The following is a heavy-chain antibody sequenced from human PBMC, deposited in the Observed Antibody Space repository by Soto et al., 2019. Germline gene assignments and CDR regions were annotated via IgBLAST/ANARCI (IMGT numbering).Heavy chain of an antibody. CDR1: GYSISSGYY. CDR3: ATIPSEDFDY. J-gene: IGHJ4*02. CDR2: IYHSGST. Sequence: SETLSLTCAVSGYSISSGYYRGWIRQPPGKGLEWIGSIYHSGSTYYNPSLKSRVTISVDTSKNQFSLKLSSVTAADTAVYYCATIPSEDFDYWGQGTLVTVSS. V-gene: IGHV4-38-2*01. D-gene: IGHD1-26*01.